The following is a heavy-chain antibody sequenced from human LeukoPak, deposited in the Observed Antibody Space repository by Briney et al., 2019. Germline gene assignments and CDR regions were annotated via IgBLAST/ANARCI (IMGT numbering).Heavy chain of an antibody. CDR3: ARGYYDSSGYPDAFDI. CDR2: IYYSGST. Sequence: SETLSLTCTVSGGSISDYCCSWIRQPPGKGLEWIGYIYYSGSTNYDPSLKSRVTISVDTSKNQFSLKLRSVTAADTAVYYCARGYYDSSGYPDAFDIWGQGTMVTASS. CDR1: GGSISDYC. J-gene: IGHJ3*02. V-gene: IGHV4-59*01. D-gene: IGHD3-22*01.